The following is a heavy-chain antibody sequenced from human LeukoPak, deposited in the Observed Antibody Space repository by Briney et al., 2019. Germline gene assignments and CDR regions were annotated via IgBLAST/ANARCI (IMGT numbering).Heavy chain of an antibody. CDR1: GFTFSSYS. D-gene: IGHD3-9*01. J-gene: IGHJ3*02. CDR3: ASQAGYWIDILTGPEPDDAFDI. Sequence: GRSLRLSCAASGFTFSSYSMNWVRQAPGKGLEWVSSISSSSSYVYYADSVKGRLTISRDKTKNSLYLQMNSLRAEDTAVYYCASQAGYWIDILTGPEPDDAFDIWGQGTMVTVSS. CDR2: ISSSSSYV. V-gene: IGHV3-21*01.